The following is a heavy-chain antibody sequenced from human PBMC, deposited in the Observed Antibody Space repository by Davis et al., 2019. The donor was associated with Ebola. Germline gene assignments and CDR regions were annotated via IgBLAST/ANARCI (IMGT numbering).Heavy chain of an antibody. CDR1: GFSISGGYY. V-gene: IGHV4-38-2*02. J-gene: IGHJ4*02. CDR3: ARGPTRDYFDY. Sequence: MPSETLSLTCSVSGFSISGGYYWGWIRQAPGKGMEWIGSISHSGRTYFTPSLASRVTISLDTSKKQFSLNLISVTAADTAVYSCARGPTRDYFDYWGQGSLVTVSS. CDR2: ISHSGRT.